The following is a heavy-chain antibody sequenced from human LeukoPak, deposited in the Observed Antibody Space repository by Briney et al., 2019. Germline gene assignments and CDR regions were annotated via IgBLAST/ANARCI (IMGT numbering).Heavy chain of an antibody. CDR3: ARHSSHSHFDY. CDR1: GYTFTSYA. V-gene: IGHV1-18*01. CDR2: INTYNGNT. D-gene: IGHD3-22*01. J-gene: IGHJ4*02. Sequence: ASVKVSCMASGYTFTSYAFSWVRQPPGQGLEWMGCINTYNGNTDYAQKLQDRDTMTTNTSTSTNYLELKSLRSDDTAVYFCARHSSHSHFDYWGQGTLVTVSS.